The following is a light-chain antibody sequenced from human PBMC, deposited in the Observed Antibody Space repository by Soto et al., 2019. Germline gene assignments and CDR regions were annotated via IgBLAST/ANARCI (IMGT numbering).Light chain of an antibody. CDR1: SGSIASNY. Sequence: NFMLTQPHSVSESPGKTVTISCTRSSGSIASNYVQWYQQRPGSAPTTVIYEDNQRPSGVPDRFSGSIDSSSNSASLTISGLKTEDEADYYCQSYASSHVVFGGGTKVTVL. J-gene: IGLJ2*01. CDR3: QSYASSHVV. V-gene: IGLV6-57*03. CDR2: EDN.